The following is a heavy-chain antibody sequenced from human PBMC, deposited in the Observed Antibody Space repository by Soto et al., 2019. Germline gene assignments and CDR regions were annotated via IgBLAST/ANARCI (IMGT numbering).Heavy chain of an antibody. CDR2: ISYHGRNI. V-gene: IGHV3-30*04. J-gene: IGHJ4*02. CDR1: GFTFSSTA. Sequence: GSLRLSCAASGFTFSSTAMHWVRQAPGKGLEWVSLISYHGRNIFYAKSVKGRFTISRDNSKNTLYLHMNSLRNEDTAVYFCATDGSSRYYFDYWGQGTLVTVSS. CDR3: ATDGSSRYYFDY.